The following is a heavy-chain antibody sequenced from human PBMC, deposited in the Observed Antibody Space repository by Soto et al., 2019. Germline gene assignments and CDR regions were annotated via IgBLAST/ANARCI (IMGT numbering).Heavy chain of an antibody. J-gene: IGHJ4*02. CDR2: IDPTGGGT. Sequence: QVQLAHSGAEVKKPGASVKLSCKASGYTFTTYYMHWVRQAPVQGLDWMGIIDPTGGGTSYAQKFQGRVTMTRDTSTSTVYMDLSSLRSEDTAVYYCARGGSSGWPFDYWGQGTLVTVSS. D-gene: IGHD6-19*01. CDR1: GYTFTTYY. V-gene: IGHV1-46*01. CDR3: ARGGSSGWPFDY.